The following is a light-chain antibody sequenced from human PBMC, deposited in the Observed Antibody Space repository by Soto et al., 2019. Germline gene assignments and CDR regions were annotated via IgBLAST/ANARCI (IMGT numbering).Light chain of an antibody. CDR2: GAS. CDR1: QSINSNY. J-gene: IGKJ1*01. V-gene: IGKV3-20*01. Sequence: EIVLTQSPGTLSLSPGAGATLSCRASQSINSNYLAWYQQKPGQAPRLLIHGASNRATVIPARFYGSGSVADFTLSISSLEPEDFAVYYCQHDDSSPRTFGKGTKVEI. CDR3: QHDDSSPRT.